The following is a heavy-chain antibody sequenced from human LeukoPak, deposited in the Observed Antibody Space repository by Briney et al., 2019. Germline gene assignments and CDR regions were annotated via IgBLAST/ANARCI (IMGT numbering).Heavy chain of an antibody. D-gene: IGHD3-16*01. J-gene: IGHJ4*02. CDR3: ARPNQGESLDY. CDR2: IYYSGST. V-gene: IGHV4-39*01. CDR1: GGSISSSSYY. Sequence: PSETLSLTCTVSGGSISSSSYYWGWIRQPPGKGLEWIGSIYYSGSTYYNPSLKSRVTISVDTSKNQFSLKLSSATAADTAVYYCARPNQGESLDYWGQGTLVTVSS.